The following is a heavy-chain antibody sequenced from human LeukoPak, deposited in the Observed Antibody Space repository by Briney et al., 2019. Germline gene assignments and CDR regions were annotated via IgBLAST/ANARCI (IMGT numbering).Heavy chain of an antibody. J-gene: IGHJ3*02. CDR3: ARGWWELLANAFDI. Sequence: SETLSLTCAVYGGSFSGYYWSWMRQPPGKGLEWIGEINHSGSTNYNPSLKSRVTISVDTSKNQFSLKLSSVTAADTAVYYCARGWWELLANAFDIWGQGTMVTVSS. D-gene: IGHD1-26*01. CDR2: INHSGST. V-gene: IGHV4-34*01. CDR1: GGSFSGYY.